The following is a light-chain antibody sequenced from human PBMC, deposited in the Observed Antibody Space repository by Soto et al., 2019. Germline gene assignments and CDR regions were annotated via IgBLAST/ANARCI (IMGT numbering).Light chain of an antibody. CDR2: NAX. J-gene: IGKJ1*01. Sequence: DIQMTQSPSTLSGSVGDRVTITCRASQTISSCFSLYRQKAVKSPXXLXXNAXXXKSWVXXRFIGSGSGTEFTLTISSLQPDDFATYYCQHYNSYSEAFGQGTKVDIK. V-gene: IGKV1-5*03. CDR1: QTISSC. CDR3: QHYNSYSEA.